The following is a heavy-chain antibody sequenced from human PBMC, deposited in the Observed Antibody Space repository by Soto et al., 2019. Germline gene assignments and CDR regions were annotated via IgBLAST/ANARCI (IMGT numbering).Heavy chain of an antibody. CDR3: AKDHRGGDCSSTSCQRNDAFDI. CDR1: GFTFSSYA. Sequence: EVQLLESGGGLVQPGGSLRLSCAASGFTFSSYAMSWVRQAPGKGLEWVSAISGSGGSTYYADSVKGRFTISRDNSKKTLYLQRNILRAEDTAVYYCAKDHRGGDCSSTSCQRNDAFDIWGQGTMVTVSS. CDR2: ISGSGGST. V-gene: IGHV3-23*01. J-gene: IGHJ3*02. D-gene: IGHD2-2*01.